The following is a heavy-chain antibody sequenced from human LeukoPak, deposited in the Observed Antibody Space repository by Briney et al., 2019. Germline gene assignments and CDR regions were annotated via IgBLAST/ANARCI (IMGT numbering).Heavy chain of an antibody. CDR2: TRNKANSYTT. CDR1: GFTFSDYC. V-gene: IGHV3-72*01. Sequence: GGSLRLSCAASGFTFSDYCMDWVRQAPGKGLEWVGRTRNKANSYTTEYAASVKGRFTISRDDSKNSLYLQMNSLKTEDTAVYYCAGQDSGTKGIFDCWGQGTLVTVSS. J-gene: IGHJ4*02. D-gene: IGHD5-12*01. CDR3: AGQDSGTKGIFDC.